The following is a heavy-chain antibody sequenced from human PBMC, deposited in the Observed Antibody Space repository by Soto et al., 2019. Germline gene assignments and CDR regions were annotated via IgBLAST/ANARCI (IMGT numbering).Heavy chain of an antibody. Sequence: GGSLRLSCAASGFTFSSYSMNWVRQAPGKGLECVSSISSSSSYIYYADSVKGRFTISRDNAKNSLYLQMNSLRAEDTAVYYCARDDCSGGTCYNWGQGILVTVSS. D-gene: IGHD2-15*01. CDR1: GFTFSSYS. V-gene: IGHV3-21*01. CDR3: ARDDCSGGTCYN. CDR2: ISSSSSYI. J-gene: IGHJ4*02.